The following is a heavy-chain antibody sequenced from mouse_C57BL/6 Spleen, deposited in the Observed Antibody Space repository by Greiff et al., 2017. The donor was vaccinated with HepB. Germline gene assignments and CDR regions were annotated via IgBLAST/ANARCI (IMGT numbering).Heavy chain of an antibody. V-gene: IGHV1-9*01. CDR3: ARGTYYYGSRNYFDY. CDR1: GYTFTGYW. J-gene: IGHJ2*01. CDR2: ILPGSGST. Sequence: VQVVESGAELMKPGASVKLSCTATGYTFTGYWIEWVKQRPGHGLEWIGEILPGSGSTNYNEKFKGKATFTADTSSNTAYMQLSSLTTEDSALYYCARGTYYYGSRNYFDYWGQGTTLTVSS. D-gene: IGHD1-1*01.